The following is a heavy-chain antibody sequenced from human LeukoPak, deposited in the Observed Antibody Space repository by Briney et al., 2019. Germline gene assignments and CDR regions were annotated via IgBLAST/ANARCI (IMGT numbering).Heavy chain of an antibody. CDR2: INPNSGGT. CDR3: ARDPQYYYDSSGYYFNCFEP. CDR1: GYTFTCYY. Sequence: GASVTVSCKASGYTFTCYYMHWVRQAPGQGRELMGWINPNSGGTNYALTFQGTVTINRDTSISTANMELSRLRYDHTAVYYGARDPQYYYDSSGYYFNCFEPWGPGTLVTASS. D-gene: IGHD3-22*01. J-gene: IGHJ5*02. V-gene: IGHV1-2*02.